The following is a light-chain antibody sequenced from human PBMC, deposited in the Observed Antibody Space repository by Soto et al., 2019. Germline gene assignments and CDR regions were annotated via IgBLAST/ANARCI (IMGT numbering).Light chain of an antibody. J-gene: IGKJ5*01. CDR1: QVINNY. Sequence: DIHMTQSPSSLSASVGYRFTITCEASQVINNYLNWYQQKPGKAPKLLIFDASILETGVPSKFSGSGSGTDFTFTISSLQPEDIATYYCQQYENLPITFGQGTRLEIK. CDR2: DAS. CDR3: QQYENLPIT. V-gene: IGKV1-33*01.